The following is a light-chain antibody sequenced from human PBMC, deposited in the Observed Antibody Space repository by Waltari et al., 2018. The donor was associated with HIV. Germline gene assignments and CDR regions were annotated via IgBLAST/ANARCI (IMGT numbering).Light chain of an antibody. CDR1: QNINNY. V-gene: IGKV1-39*01. J-gene: IGKJ1*01. CDR2: AAS. Sequence: DIQMTQSPSSVSASVGDRVTITCRPNQNINNYINWYQHKPGKAPKPLIYAASILQSGVPARFGGSGSGTDFTLTISSLQPEDFTTYYCQHSRTFGQGTKVEIK. CDR3: QHSRT.